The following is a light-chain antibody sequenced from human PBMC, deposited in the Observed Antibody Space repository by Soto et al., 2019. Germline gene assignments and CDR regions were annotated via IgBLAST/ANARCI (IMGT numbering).Light chain of an antibody. Sequence: DIQMTPSPSSLSASVGDRVTITCRASQSISSYLNWYQQKPGKAPKLLIYAASSLQSGVTSRLSGSGSGTDFTLTISSLKPEDFATYYCQQSYSTPWTFGQGTKVEIK. CDR3: QQSYSTPWT. CDR2: AAS. CDR1: QSISSY. V-gene: IGKV1-39*01. J-gene: IGKJ1*01.